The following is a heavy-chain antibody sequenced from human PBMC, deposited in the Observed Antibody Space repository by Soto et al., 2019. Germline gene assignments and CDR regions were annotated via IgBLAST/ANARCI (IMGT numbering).Heavy chain of an antibody. CDR1: GGFISNYY. J-gene: IGHJ4*02. Sequence: QVQLQESGPGLVRPSETLSLSCSVSGGFISNYYWSWIRQPAGKGLEWIGRIYSSGTTNYNPSLKSRVTMSVDTSNNQFSLKLTSVTAEDTAVYFCARDAGGAPFDHWGQGTLVTVSS. D-gene: IGHD1-26*01. CDR3: ARDAGGAPFDH. CDR2: IYSSGTT. V-gene: IGHV4-4*07.